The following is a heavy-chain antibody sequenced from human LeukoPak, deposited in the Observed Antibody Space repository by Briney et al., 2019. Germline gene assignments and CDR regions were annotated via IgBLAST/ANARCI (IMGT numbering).Heavy chain of an antibody. J-gene: IGHJ4*02. CDR2: ISGSGGST. CDR1: GFTFSSYA. CDR3: ARGESSGHFSPIDS. V-gene: IGHV3-23*01. Sequence: GGSLRLSCAASGFTFSSYAMSWVRQAPGKGLEWVSAISGSGGSTYYADSVKGRFTISRDNSKNTLYLQMNSLRAEDTAVYFCARGESSGHFSPIDSWGQGTLVTVSS. D-gene: IGHD3-22*01.